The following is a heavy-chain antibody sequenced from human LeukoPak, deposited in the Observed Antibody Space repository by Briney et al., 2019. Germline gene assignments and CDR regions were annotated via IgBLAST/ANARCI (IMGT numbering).Heavy chain of an antibody. CDR2: VSGGGGNT. CDR3: ASISYSSSRSY. V-gene: IGHV3-23*01. D-gene: IGHD6-13*01. J-gene: IGHJ4*02. CDR1: GFTFSIYA. Sequence: GGSLRLSCAASGFTFSIYAMSWVRQAPGKGLEWVSTVSGGGGNTYYADSVKGRFTISRDNSKNTLYLQMNSLRAEDTAIYCCASISYSSSRSYWGQGTLVTVSS.